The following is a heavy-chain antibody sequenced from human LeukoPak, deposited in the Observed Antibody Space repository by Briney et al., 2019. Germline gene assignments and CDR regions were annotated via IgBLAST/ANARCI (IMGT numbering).Heavy chain of an antibody. Sequence: GGSLRLSCAASGFTFSTFGVHWVRQAPGKGREWVAIIWYDESNQFYADAVKGRFTISRDNSKNTLYPQMNSLRVEDTAVYYCARDRGGIHYFDLWGQGTLLTVSS. CDR2: IWYDESNQ. CDR3: ARDRGGIHYFDL. V-gene: IGHV3-33*01. D-gene: IGHD3-10*01. J-gene: IGHJ4*02. CDR1: GFTFSTFG.